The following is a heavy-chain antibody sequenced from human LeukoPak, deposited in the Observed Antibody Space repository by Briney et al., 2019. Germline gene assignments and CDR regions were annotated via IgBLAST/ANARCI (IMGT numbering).Heavy chain of an antibody. J-gene: IGHJ4*02. CDR3: VRDSGSSRPIDH. Sequence: GGSLRLSCAAYVFSLNTYNMNWVRQAPGKGLEWVSSISYTGTYIYYADSVKGRFTISRDNAQNSLYLQMNNLRAEDTAMYYCVRDSGSSRPIDHWGLGTRVSGSS. CDR2: ISYTGTYI. D-gene: IGHD1-26*01. V-gene: IGHV3-21*04. CDR1: VFSLNTYN.